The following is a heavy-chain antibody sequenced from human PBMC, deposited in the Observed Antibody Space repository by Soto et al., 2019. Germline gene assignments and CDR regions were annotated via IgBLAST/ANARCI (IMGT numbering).Heavy chain of an antibody. V-gene: IGHV3-21*01. D-gene: IGHD3-16*01. CDR2: ISSRSGYI. J-gene: IGHJ6*03. CDR1: GFTLTYYS. CDR3: ARRIKGEYYYYYYYMDV. Sequence: GGSLRLSCAASGFTLTYYSVNWVRQAPGKGLEWVSSISSRSGYIYYADSVKGRFTISRDNAKNSLYLQMNSLRAEDTAVYYCARRIKGEYYYYYYYMDVWGKGTTVTVSS.